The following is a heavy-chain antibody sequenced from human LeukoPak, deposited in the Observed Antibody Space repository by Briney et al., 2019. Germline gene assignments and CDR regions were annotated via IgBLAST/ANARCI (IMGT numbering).Heavy chain of an antibody. CDR3: ARATAYDYVWGSYPYYLYYFDY. J-gene: IGHJ4*02. Sequence: SETLSLTCAVYGGSFSGYYWSWIRQPPGKGLEWIGEISHSGSTNYNPSLKSRVTISVDTSKNQFSLKLSSVTAADTAVYYCARATAYDYVWGSYPYYLYYFDYWGQGTLVTVSS. D-gene: IGHD3-16*02. V-gene: IGHV4-34*01. CDR1: GGSFSGYY. CDR2: ISHSGST.